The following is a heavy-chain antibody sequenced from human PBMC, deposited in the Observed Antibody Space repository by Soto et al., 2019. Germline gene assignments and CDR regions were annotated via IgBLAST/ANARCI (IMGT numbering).Heavy chain of an antibody. CDR2: ISAYNGNT. J-gene: IGHJ4*02. CDR1: GYTFSSYG. D-gene: IGHD3-22*01. Sequence: GASVKVSCKASGYTFSSYGFSWVRQAPGQGLEWMGWISAYNGNTNYAQKLQGRVTMTTDTSTSTAYMELRSLRSDDTAVYYCARSYFDSSGYNDFDYWGQGTLVTV. V-gene: IGHV1-18*01. CDR3: ARSYFDSSGYNDFDY.